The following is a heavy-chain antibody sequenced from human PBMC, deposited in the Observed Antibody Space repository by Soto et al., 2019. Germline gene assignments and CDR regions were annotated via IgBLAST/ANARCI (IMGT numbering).Heavy chain of an antibody. CDR1: GGTFSSYT. J-gene: IGHJ3*02. CDR3: VREMETFYCSGGSCRGGPGAFDI. CDR2: IIPILGIA. V-gene: IGHV1-69*08. D-gene: IGHD2-15*01. Sequence: QVQLVQSGAEVKKPGSSVKVSCKASGGTFSSYTISWVRQAPGQGLEWMGRIIPILGIANYAQKFQGRVTITADKSTSTAYMELSSLRSEDTAVYYCVREMETFYCSGGSCRGGPGAFDIWGQGTMVTVSS.